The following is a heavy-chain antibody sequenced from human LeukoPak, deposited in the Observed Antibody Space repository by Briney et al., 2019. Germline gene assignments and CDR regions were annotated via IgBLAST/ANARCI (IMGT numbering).Heavy chain of an antibody. V-gene: IGHV4-59*01. J-gene: IGHJ4*02. D-gene: IGHD2-21*01. Sequence: KPSETLSLTCTVSGGSISSYYWSWIRQPPGKGLEWIGYIYYSGSTNYNPSLKSRVTISVDTSKNQFSLKLSSVTAADTAVYYCARGVADLGSHFDYWGQGTLVTVSS. CDR2: IYYSGST. CDR1: GGSISSYY. CDR3: ARGVADLGSHFDY.